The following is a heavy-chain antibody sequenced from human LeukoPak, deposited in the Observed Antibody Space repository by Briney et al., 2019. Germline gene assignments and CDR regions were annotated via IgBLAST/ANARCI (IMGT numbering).Heavy chain of an antibody. CDR2: IYYSGTT. V-gene: IGHV4-31*02. CDR3: ARTAGWSYGFDY. Sequence: SQTLSLTCTVSGGSISSGGYYWTWIRQYPGKGLEWIGYIYYSGTTYYNPSLQSRVTISGDTSKSQFSLKLSSVTAADTAVYYCARTAGWSYGFDYWGQGTLVTVSS. J-gene: IGHJ4*02. D-gene: IGHD5-18*01. CDR1: GGSISSGGYY.